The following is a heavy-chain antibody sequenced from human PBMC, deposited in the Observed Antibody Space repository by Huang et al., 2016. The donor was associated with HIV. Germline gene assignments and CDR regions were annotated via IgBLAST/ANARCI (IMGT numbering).Heavy chain of an antibody. D-gene: IGHD5-12*01. CDR2: IKSNTDGGTT. J-gene: IGHJ6*03. CDR1: GFTFSNAW. Sequence: EVQLVESGEGLVKPGGSLRLSCAASGFTFSNAWMSWVRLAPGQGLEWVGRIKSNTDGGTTDYAAPVKGSFTISRDDSKNTLYLQMNSRKTEDTAVYYCTTVKSGYELYYYYYMDVWGKGTTVTVSS. CDR3: TTVKSGYELYYYYYMDV. V-gene: IGHV3-15*01.